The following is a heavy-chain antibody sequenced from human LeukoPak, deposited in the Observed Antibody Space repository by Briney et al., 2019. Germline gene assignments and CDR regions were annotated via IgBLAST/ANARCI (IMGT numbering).Heavy chain of an antibody. Sequence: SETLSLTCTVSGGSISSNNYYWGWMRQPPGKGLECLGSIYYSGNTYYNPSLKSRVTISVDTSKNQLSLKLSSVTAADTAVFYCARLWSGLRPPDYWGQGTLVTVSS. J-gene: IGHJ4*02. V-gene: IGHV4-39*01. CDR3: ARLWSGLRPPDY. CDR1: GGSISSNNYY. D-gene: IGHD3-3*01. CDR2: IYYSGNT.